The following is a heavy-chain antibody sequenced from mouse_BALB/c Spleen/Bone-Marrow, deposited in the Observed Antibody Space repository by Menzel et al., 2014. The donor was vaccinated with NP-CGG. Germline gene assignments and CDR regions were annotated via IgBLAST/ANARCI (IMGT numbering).Heavy chain of an antibody. D-gene: IGHD4-1*01. CDR3: KRSLGRFAY. CDR1: GYTFTDHA. Sequence: QVQLQQSDAELVKPGASVKISCKASGYTFTDHAIHWVKQKPEQGLEWIEYISPGDGVIKYNEKFKGKAILTADKSSSTAYMQLNSLTSEDSAAYFCKRSLGRFAYWGQGTLVTVSA. J-gene: IGHJ3*01. V-gene: IGHV1S53*02. CDR2: ISPGDGVI.